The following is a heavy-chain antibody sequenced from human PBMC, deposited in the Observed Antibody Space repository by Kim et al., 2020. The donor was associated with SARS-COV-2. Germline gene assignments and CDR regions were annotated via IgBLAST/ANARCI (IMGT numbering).Heavy chain of an antibody. Sequence: SETLSLTCAVYGGSFSGYYWSWIRQPPGKGLEWIGEINHSGSTNYNPSLKSRVTISVDTSKNQFSLKLSSVTAADTAVYYCARIMRYQLLPRYYYYGMDVWGQGTTVTVSS. CDR2: INHSGST. CDR3: ARIMRYQLLPRYYYYGMDV. V-gene: IGHV4-34*01. CDR1: GGSFSGYY. J-gene: IGHJ6*02. D-gene: IGHD2-2*01.